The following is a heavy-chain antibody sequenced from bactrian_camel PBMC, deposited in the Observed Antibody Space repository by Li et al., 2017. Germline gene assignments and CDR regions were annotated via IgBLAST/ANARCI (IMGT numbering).Heavy chain of an antibody. CDR1: GDTSSGYGYC. Sequence: VQLVESGGGSVQPGGSLRLSCAVSGDTSSGYGYCMAWFRQAPGKEREGVARLWNGGGNPYYTNLVKGRFTVSQDSAKSTLYLEMNSLTPEDTAMYTCAANLRLHGIECSTIEHYLWWGQGTQVTVS. V-gene: IGHV3S6*01. CDR2: LWNGGGNP. D-gene: IGHD1*01. CDR3: AANLRLHGIECSTIEHYLW. J-gene: IGHJ4*01.